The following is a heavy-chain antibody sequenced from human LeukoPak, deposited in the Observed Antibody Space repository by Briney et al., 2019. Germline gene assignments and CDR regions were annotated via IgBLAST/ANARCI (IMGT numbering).Heavy chain of an antibody. D-gene: IGHD6-19*01. CDR2: FYYTGNT. Sequence: PSETLSLTCSISGGSISSSSYYWGWIRQPPGKGLEWIGSFYYTGNTYYNPSLKSRVTISVDTSKNDLSLNLGSVTAADTAVYYCARTAGIAVAGSRQYFDYWGQGMLVTVSS. J-gene: IGHJ4*02. V-gene: IGHV4-39*02. CDR3: ARTAGIAVAGSRQYFDY. CDR1: GGSISSSSYY.